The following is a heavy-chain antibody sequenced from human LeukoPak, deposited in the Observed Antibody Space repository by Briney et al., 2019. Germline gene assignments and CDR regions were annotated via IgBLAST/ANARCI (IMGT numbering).Heavy chain of an antibody. V-gene: IGHV3-43*02. Sequence: GGSLRLSCAASGFTFDDYAMHWVRQAPGKGLEWVSLISGDGGSTYYADSVMGRFTISRDNSKNSLYLQMNSLRTEDTVLYYCLYCSSTSCYYGMDVWGQGTTVTVSS. D-gene: IGHD2-2*01. J-gene: IGHJ6*02. CDR1: GFTFDDYA. CDR3: LYCSSTSCYYGMDV. CDR2: ISGDGGST.